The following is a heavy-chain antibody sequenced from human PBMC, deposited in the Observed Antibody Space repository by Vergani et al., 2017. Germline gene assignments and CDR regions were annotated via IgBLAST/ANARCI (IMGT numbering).Heavy chain of an antibody. CDR2: IYHSGST. Sequence: QLQLQESGSGLVKPSQTLSLTCAVSGGSISSGGYSWSWIRQPPGKGLEWIGYIYHSGSTYYNPSLKSRVTISVDRSKNQFSLKLSSVTAADTAVDYCAGDYYDSSGFYGMDVWGQGTTVTVSS. CDR1: GGSISSGGYS. D-gene: IGHD3-22*01. V-gene: IGHV4-30-2*01. CDR3: AGDYYDSSGFYGMDV. J-gene: IGHJ6*02.